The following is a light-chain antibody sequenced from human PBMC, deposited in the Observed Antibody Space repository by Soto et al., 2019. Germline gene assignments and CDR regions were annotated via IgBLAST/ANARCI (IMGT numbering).Light chain of an antibody. CDR1: SSDVGGYNF. Sequence: CAGTSSDVGGYNFVSWYQQHPGKAPKLILYEVTKRPSGVPDRFSGSKSGNTASLTVSGLQTEDEAHYYCSSYAGSKNRYVFGTGTKVTVL. CDR3: SSYAGSKNRYV. CDR2: EVT. J-gene: IGLJ1*01. V-gene: IGLV2-8*01.